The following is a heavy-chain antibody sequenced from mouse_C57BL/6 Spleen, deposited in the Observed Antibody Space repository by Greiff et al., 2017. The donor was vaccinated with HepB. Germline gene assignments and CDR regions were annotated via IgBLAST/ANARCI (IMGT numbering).Heavy chain of an antibody. CDR1: GFTFSSYA. CDR3: ARGPITTVVATDWYFDV. CDR2: ISDGGSYT. V-gene: IGHV5-4*01. J-gene: IGHJ1*03. Sequence: EVQVVESGGGLVKPGGSLKLSCAASGFTFSSYAMSWVRQTPEKRLEWVATISDGGSYTYYPDNVKGRFTISRDNAKNNLYLQMSHLKSEDTAMYYCARGPITTVVATDWYFDVWGTGTTVTVSS. D-gene: IGHD1-1*01.